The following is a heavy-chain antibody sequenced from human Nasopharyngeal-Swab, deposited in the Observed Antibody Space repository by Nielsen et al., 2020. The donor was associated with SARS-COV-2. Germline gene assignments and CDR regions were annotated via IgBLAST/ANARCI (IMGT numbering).Heavy chain of an antibody. Sequence: GGSLRLSCAASGFTINRVAMHWVRQAPGKGLVWVSVISYDGNNKYYADSVKGRFTISRDNSKNTVYLQMNSLRPEDTAGYYCARDVASGFGELFPLLRGLDIWGHGTTVTVSS. CDR2: ISYDGNNK. V-gene: IGHV3-30-3*01. CDR1: GFTINRVA. J-gene: IGHJ6*02. CDR3: ARDVASGFGELFPLLRGLDI. D-gene: IGHD3-10*01.